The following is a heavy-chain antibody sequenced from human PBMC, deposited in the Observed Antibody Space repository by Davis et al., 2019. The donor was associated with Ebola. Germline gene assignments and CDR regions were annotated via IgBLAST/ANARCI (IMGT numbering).Heavy chain of an antibody. Sequence: HSQTLSLTCAISGDSVSGSSGAWNWIRQSPSRGLEWLGRTYYSSKWYDGYAESVKSRINISPDTAKNQFSLHLNSVTPEDTAVYYCARGWLRSGLDVWGKGAAVTVSS. CDR3: ARGWLRSGLDV. V-gene: IGHV6-1*01. CDR2: TYYSSKWYD. CDR1: GDSVSGSSGA. J-gene: IGHJ6*04. D-gene: IGHD5-12*01.